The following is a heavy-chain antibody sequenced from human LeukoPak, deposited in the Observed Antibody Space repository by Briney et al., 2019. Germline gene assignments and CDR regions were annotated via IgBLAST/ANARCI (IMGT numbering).Heavy chain of an antibody. J-gene: IGHJ4*02. Sequence: GESLKISCKGSGYSFTSYWIGWVRQMPGKGLEWMGIIYPGDSDTRYSPSFQGQVTISADKSISTAYLQWSSLKASDTAMYYCARHVGAIPSVSYQVDYWGQGTLVTVSS. CDR2: IYPGDSDT. D-gene: IGHD1-26*01. V-gene: IGHV5-51*01. CDR1: GYSFTSYW. CDR3: ARHVGAIPSVSYQVDY.